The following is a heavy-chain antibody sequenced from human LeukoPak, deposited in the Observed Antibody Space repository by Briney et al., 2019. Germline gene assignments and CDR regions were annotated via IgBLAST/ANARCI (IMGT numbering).Heavy chain of an antibody. CDR3: ARADWDTAMIDY. Sequence: GGSLRLSCAASGFTFSSYWMSWVRQAPGKGLEWVSSISSSSSYIYYADSVKGRPTISRDNAKNSLYLQMNSLRAEDTAVYYCARADWDTAMIDYWGQGTLVTVSS. V-gene: IGHV3-21*01. CDR1: GFTFSSYW. D-gene: IGHD5-18*01. J-gene: IGHJ4*02. CDR2: ISSSSSYI.